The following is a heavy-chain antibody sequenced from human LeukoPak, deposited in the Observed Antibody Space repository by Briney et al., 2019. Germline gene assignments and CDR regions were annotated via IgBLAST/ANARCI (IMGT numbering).Heavy chain of an antibody. CDR3: ARGGRRITMIVVVKGSFDY. Sequence: KPSETLSLTCAVYGGSFSGYYWSWIRQPPGKGLEWIGEINHSGSTNYNPSLKSRVTISVDTSKNQFSLKLSSVTAADTAVYYCARGGRRITMIVVVKGSFDYWGQGTLVTVSS. J-gene: IGHJ4*02. CDR2: INHSGST. D-gene: IGHD3-22*01. V-gene: IGHV4-34*01. CDR1: GGSFSGYY.